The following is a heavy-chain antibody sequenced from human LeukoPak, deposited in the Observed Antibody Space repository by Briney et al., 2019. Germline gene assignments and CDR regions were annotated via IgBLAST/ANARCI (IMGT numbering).Heavy chain of an antibody. Sequence: SGPALVKPTQTLTLTCTFSGFSLSTSGMCVSWIRQPPGKALEWLARIDWDDDKYYSTSLKTRLTISKDTSKNQVVLTMTNMDPVDTATYYCARISYYDSSGYRYYFDYWGQGTLVTVSS. D-gene: IGHD3-22*01. CDR1: GFSLSTSGMC. CDR3: ARISYYDSSGYRYYFDY. CDR2: IDWDDDK. J-gene: IGHJ4*02. V-gene: IGHV2-70*11.